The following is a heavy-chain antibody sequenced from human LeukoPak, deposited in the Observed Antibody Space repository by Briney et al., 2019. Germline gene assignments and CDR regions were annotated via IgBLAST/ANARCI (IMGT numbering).Heavy chain of an antibody. Sequence: GASVKVSCKASGYTFTSYYMHWVRQAPGQGLEWMGIINPTCGSTSYAQKFQGRVTMTRDTSTSTVYMELSSLRSEDTAVYYCARAGSYDSSGYYYPRLDYWGQGTLVTVSS. CDR1: GYTFTSYY. J-gene: IGHJ4*02. V-gene: IGHV1-46*01. CDR2: INPTCGST. D-gene: IGHD3-22*01. CDR3: ARAGSYDSSGYYYPRLDY.